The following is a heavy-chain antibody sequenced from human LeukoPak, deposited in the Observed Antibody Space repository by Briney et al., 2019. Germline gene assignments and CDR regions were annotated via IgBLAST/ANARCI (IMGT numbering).Heavy chain of an antibody. D-gene: IGHD2-15*01. CDR1: GGSISSSSYY. CDR2: IYYSGST. V-gene: IGHV4-39*01. J-gene: IGHJ4*02. CDR3: ARHSGGSAETDY. Sequence: SETLSLTCTASGGSISSSSYYWGWIRQPPGKGLEWIGSIYYSGSTYYNPSLKSRVTISVDTSKNQFSLKLSSVTAADTAVYYCARHSGGSAETDYWGQGTLVTVSS.